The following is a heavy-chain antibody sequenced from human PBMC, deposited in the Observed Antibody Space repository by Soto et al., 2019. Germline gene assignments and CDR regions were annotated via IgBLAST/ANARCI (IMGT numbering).Heavy chain of an antibody. CDR3: ARVIAAAGFAHMDV. Sequence: PGGSLRLSCAASGFTFSSYSMNRVRQAPGKGLEWVSSISSSSSYIYYADSVKGRFTISRDNAKNSLYLQMNGLRAEDTAVYYCARVIAAAGFAHMDVWGKGTTVTVSS. D-gene: IGHD6-13*01. CDR1: GFTFSSYS. J-gene: IGHJ6*03. V-gene: IGHV3-21*01. CDR2: ISSSSSYI.